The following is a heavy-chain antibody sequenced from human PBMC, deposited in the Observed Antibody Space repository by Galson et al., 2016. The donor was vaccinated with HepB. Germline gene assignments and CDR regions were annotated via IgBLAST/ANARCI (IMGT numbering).Heavy chain of an antibody. V-gene: IGHV1-18*01. CDR3: ARDSGYCSGGTCYPGRFDP. J-gene: IGHJ5*02. Sequence: SVKVSCKASGYTFTNYGITWVRQAPGQGLEWMGWISAYNGDTNFAQKLQGRPTMTTDKLTSTVYMELRSLRSDDTAVYYCARDSGYCSGGTCYPGRFDPWGQGTLVTVSS. CDR1: GYTFTNYG. CDR2: ISAYNGDT. D-gene: IGHD2-15*01.